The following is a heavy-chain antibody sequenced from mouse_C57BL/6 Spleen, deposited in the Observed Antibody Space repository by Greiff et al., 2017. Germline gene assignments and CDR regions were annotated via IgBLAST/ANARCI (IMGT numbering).Heavy chain of an antibody. D-gene: IGHD3-2*02. J-gene: IGHJ2*01. Sequence: QVQLQPSASELVRPGASVKLSCKASGYTFSGYYRNWLEQRPGQGLGWIARIYPGSGNTYYNEKFKGKATLTVEKSSSTAYGQLSSLTSENSAVYYCASRRFAHCGQGTALPVS. V-gene: IGHV1-76*01. CDR3: ASRRFAH. CDR2: IYPGSGNT. CDR1: GYTFSGYY.